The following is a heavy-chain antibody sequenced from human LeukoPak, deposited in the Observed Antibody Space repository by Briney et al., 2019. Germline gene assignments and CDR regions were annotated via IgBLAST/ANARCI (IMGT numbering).Heavy chain of an antibody. CDR1: GFSFSNYV. J-gene: IGHJ4*02. Sequence: GRSLRLSCAASGFSFSNYVMHWVRQAPGKGLEWVDTLWPAGGTIHYMDSVQGRFTISRDNAENSLYLQMNSLRVEDTAVYYCARLLGSVTTYDYWGQGTLVTVSS. D-gene: IGHD4-11*01. CDR2: LWPAGGTI. CDR3: ARLLGSVTTYDY. V-gene: IGHV3-7*01.